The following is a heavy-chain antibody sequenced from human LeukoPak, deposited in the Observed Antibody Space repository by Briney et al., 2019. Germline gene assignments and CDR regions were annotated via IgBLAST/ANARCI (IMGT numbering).Heavy chain of an antibody. Sequence: GGSLRLSCAASGFTFSSYAMTWVRQAPGKGLEWVSAISDSGGSTYYADSVKGRFTISRDNSKNTLYLQMNSLRVEDTAVYYCAKDPSRYFDSSGYYFGDDAFDIWGQGTMVTVSS. CDR3: AKDPSRYFDSSGYYFGDDAFDI. CDR1: GFTFSSYA. J-gene: IGHJ3*02. CDR2: ISDSGGST. D-gene: IGHD3-22*01. V-gene: IGHV3-23*01.